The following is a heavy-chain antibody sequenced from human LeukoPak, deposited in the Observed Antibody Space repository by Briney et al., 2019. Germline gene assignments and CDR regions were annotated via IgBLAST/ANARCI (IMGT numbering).Heavy chain of an antibody. V-gene: IGHV3-7*04. D-gene: IGHD3-10*01. CDR1: GFIFSSSW. CDR2: INQDGGEI. Sequence: PGGSLRLSCAASGFIFSSSWMTWVRQAPGKGLEWVASINQDGGEIHYVDSVKGRFTISRDNAKNSLYLQMNSLTAEDTAVHYCVRAHHPGGWFDPWGQGTLVTVSS. J-gene: IGHJ5*02. CDR3: VRAHHPGGWFDP.